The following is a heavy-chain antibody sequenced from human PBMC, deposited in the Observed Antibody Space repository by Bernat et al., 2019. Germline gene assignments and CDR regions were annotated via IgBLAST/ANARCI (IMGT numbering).Heavy chain of an antibody. CDR2: IKHSGST. D-gene: IGHD3-16*01. CDR1: GGSFSGYY. CDR3: AREGAIRLLYYYYMDV. Sequence: QVQLQQWGAGLLKPSETLSLTCAVYGGSFSGYYWSWIRQPPGKGLEWIGEIKHSGSTNYNPSLKSRVTISVDTSKNQFSLKLSSVTAAETAVYYCAREGAIRLLYYYYMDVWGKGTTVTVSS. J-gene: IGHJ6*03. V-gene: IGHV4-34*01.